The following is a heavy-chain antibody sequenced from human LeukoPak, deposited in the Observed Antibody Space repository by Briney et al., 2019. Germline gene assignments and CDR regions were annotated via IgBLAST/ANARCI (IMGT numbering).Heavy chain of an antibody. V-gene: IGHV4-38-2*02. CDR2: IHHSGTT. Sequence: SETLSLTCTVSGHSISSAYYWGWIRQSPGKGLEWIGSIHHSGTTYYNVSLKSRPTISIDTSKNQFSLKMTSVTAADTAIYYCARVAQAGISGVVLAPNWFDPWGQGTLVTVSS. J-gene: IGHJ5*02. CDR3: ARVAQAGISGVVLAPNWFDP. CDR1: GHSISSAYY. D-gene: IGHD3-3*01.